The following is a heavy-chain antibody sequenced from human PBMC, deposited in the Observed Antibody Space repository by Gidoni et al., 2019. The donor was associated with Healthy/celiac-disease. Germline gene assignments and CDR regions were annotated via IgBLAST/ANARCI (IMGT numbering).Heavy chain of an antibody. CDR1: GYTFEDYT. V-gene: IGHV3-43*01. D-gene: IGHD6-13*01. Sequence: EVQLVESGGVVVQPGGSLRLSCAASGYTFEDYTMHCVRQDPGKGLEWVSIISWDGGSTYYADSVKGLVTISRDNSKNSLYLQMNSLRTVDTALYYCAKDIRKQQLEYYFDYWGQGTLVTVSS. CDR3: AKDIRKQQLEYYFDY. J-gene: IGHJ4*02. CDR2: ISWDGGST.